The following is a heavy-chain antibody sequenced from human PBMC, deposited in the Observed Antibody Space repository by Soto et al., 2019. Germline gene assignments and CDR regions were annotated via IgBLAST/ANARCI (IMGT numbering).Heavy chain of an antibody. J-gene: IGHJ6*03. CDR2: MNPTSGNT. V-gene: IGHV1-8*02. Sequence: ASVKVSCKASGGTFSSYTISWVRQAPGQGLEWMGWMNPTSGNTGYAQKFQGRVTMTRNTSISTAYMELSSLRSEDTAVYYCARGQSGGSGSYFYYYYYYMDVWGKGTTVTVSS. D-gene: IGHD3-10*01. CDR1: GGTFSSYT. CDR3: ARGQSGGSGSYFYYYYYYMDV.